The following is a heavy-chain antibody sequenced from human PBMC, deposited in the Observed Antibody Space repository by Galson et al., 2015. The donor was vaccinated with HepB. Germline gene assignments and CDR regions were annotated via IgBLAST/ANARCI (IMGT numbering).Heavy chain of an antibody. CDR3: AKEGLGVRGDVLDSLVSGLLGYCFDY. D-gene: IGHD3-10*01. Sequence: SLRLSCAASGFTFSSYAMSWVRQAPGKGLEWVSAISGSGGSTYYADSVKGRFTIPRDNSKNTLYLQMNSLRAEDTAVYYCAKEGLGVRGDVLDSLVSGLLGYCFDYWGQGTLVTVSS. V-gene: IGHV3-23*01. CDR1: GFTFSSYA. CDR2: ISGSGGST. J-gene: IGHJ4*02.